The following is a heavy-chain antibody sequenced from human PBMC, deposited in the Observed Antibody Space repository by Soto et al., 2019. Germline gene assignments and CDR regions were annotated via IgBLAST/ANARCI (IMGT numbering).Heavy chain of an antibody. CDR2: IKSKTDGGTT. V-gene: IGHV3-15*07. D-gene: IGHD3-22*01. CDR1: SVSNAW. J-gene: IGHJ3*02. CDR3: TTGIDSSGYYWAFDI. Sequence: SVSNAWMNWVRPAPGKGLEWVGRIKSKTDGGTTDYAAPVKGRFTISRDDSKNTLYLQMNSLKTEDTAVYYGTTGIDSSGYYWAFDIWGQGTMVTVSS.